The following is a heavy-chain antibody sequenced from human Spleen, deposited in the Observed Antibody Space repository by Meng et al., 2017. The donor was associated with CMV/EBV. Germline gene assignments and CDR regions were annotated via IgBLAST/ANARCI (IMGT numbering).Heavy chain of an antibody. J-gene: IGHJ4*02. CDR3: ARDRIEGATSLDW. CDR1: GFTFSKHW. V-gene: IGHV3-74*01. Sequence: EVQLVDSGGGLVQPGRSLRLYCAASGFTFSKHWMHWVRQAPGKGLVWVSRISKDGSRTTYADSVKGRFTISRDNAKNTLYLHMDSVTADDTGVYYCARDRIEGATSLDWWGQGTLVTVSS. CDR2: ISKDGSRT. D-gene: IGHD1-26*01.